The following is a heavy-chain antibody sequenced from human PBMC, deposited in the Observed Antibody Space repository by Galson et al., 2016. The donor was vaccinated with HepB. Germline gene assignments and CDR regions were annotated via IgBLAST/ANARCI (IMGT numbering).Heavy chain of an antibody. V-gene: IGHV3-23*01. J-gene: IGHJ4*02. CDR3: AKVDCGGDCKRFDY. D-gene: IGHD2-21*02. CDR1: GFTFGNSV. CDR2: ITNIGGNT. Sequence: SLRLSCAASGFTFGNSVMSWVRQAPGKGLEWVSSITNIGGNTYYADSVKGRFTISRDNSKNTLYLQMSSLRAEDTAQYYCAKVDCGGDCKRFDYWGQGTLVTVSS.